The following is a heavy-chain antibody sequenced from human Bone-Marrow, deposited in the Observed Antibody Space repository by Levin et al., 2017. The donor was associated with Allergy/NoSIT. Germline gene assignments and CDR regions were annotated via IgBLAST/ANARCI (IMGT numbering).Heavy chain of an antibody. CDR3: ATGRTVTKDFDY. Sequence: ASVKVSCKTSGYTFTDYDITWVRQAPGQGLEWMGWISGYNGDTNAQNFQGRVTMTTDTSTGTAYMELTRLRSDDTAVYYCATGRTVTKDFDYWGEGTLVTVSS. V-gene: IGHV1-18*01. CDR2: ISGYNGDT. J-gene: IGHJ4*02. CDR1: GYTFTDYD. D-gene: IGHD4-17*01.